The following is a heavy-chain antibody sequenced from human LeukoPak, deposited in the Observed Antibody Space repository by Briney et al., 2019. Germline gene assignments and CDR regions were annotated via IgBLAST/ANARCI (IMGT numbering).Heavy chain of an antibody. CDR2: INPNSGGT. V-gene: IGHV1-2*06. D-gene: IGHD2-2*02. CDR1: GYTFTGYY. Sequence: ASVKVSCKASGYTFTGYYMHWVRRAPGQGLEWMGRINPNSGGTNYAQKFQGRVTMTRDTSISTAYMELSRLRSDDTAVYYCARVHTVYYGMDVWGQGTTVTVSS. J-gene: IGHJ6*02. CDR3: ARVHTVYYGMDV.